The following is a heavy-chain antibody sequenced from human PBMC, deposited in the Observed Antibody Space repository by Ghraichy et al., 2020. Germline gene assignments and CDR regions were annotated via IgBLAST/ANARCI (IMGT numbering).Heavy chain of an antibody. CDR2: ISWNSGSI. CDR1: GFTFDDYA. CDR3: AKGALGATYYYFDY. Sequence: SLRLSCAASGFTFDDYAMHWVRQAPGKGLEWVSGISWNSGSIGYADSVKGRFTISRDSAKNSLYLQMNSLRAEDMALYYCAKGALGATYYYFDYWGQGTLVTVSS. J-gene: IGHJ4*02. D-gene: IGHD1-26*01. V-gene: IGHV3-9*03.